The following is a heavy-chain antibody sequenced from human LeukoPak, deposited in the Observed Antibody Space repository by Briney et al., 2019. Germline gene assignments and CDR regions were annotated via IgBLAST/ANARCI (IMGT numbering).Heavy chain of an antibody. CDR1: GGSISSGGYY. CDR3: ARDRSYDSSGYYSPDAFDI. J-gene: IGHJ3*02. D-gene: IGHD3-22*01. CDR2: IYYSGST. V-gene: IGHV4-31*03. Sequence: SETLSLTCTVSGGSISSGGYYWSWIRQHPGKGLEWIGYIYYSGSTYYNPSLKSRVTISVDTSKNQFSLKLSSVTAADTAVYYCARDRSYDSSGYYSPDAFDIWGQGTMVTVSS.